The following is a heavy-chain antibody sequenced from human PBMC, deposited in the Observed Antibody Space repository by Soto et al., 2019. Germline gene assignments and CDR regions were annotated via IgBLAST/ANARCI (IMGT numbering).Heavy chain of an antibody. D-gene: IGHD6-13*01. CDR2: IIPILGIA. J-gene: IGHJ4*02. Sequence: VKVSCKASGVTFSSYTISWVRQAPGQGLEWMGRIIPILGIANYAQKFQGRVTITADKSTSTAYMELSSLRSEDTAVYYCARDSKAAGLFDYWGQGTLVTVSS. V-gene: IGHV1-69*04. CDR1: GVTFSSYT. CDR3: ARDSKAAGLFDY.